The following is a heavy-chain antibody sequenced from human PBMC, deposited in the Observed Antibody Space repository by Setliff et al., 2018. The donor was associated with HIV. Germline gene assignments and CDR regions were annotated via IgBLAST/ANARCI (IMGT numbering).Heavy chain of an antibody. Sequence: ASVKVSCKASGYTFTSYAMHWVRQAPGQRLEWMGWINAGNGNTKYSQKFQGRVTITRDTSASTAYMELSSLRSEDTAVYYCARGAQYCSRTSCYGGGPDYWGQGTLVTVSS. CDR1: GYTFTSYA. J-gene: IGHJ4*02. V-gene: IGHV1-3*01. CDR2: INAGNGNT. D-gene: IGHD2-2*01. CDR3: ARGAQYCSRTSCYGGGPDY.